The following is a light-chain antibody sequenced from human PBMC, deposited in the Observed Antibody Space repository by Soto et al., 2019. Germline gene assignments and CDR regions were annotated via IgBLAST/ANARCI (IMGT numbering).Light chain of an antibody. J-gene: IGKJ4*01. CDR3: QQYYNNPFT. CDR1: QSVLFSTNNKNY. V-gene: IGKV4-1*01. CDR2: WAS. Sequence: DIVMTQSPDSLAVSLGERATINCKSSQSVLFSTNNKNYLAWYQQKSGQPPRLLIYWASTRESGVPDRFSGSGSGTDFTLTISSLQAEDVAVYYCQQYYNNPFTFGGGTKVDIK.